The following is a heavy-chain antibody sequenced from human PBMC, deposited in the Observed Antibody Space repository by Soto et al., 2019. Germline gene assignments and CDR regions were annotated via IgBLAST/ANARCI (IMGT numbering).Heavy chain of an antibody. Sequence: QVQLVQSGAEVRRTGSSVKVSCKASGGSFSYYAFSWVRQGPGQGLEWMGGIIPLFGTTKYAQTFQGRVTITADESTKIVYRELSSLRSEDTAVYYCARSGEAYYDVLTGYYKGSWFDPWGQGTLVTVSS. CDR3: ARSGEAYYDVLTGYYKGSWFDP. CDR2: IIPLFGTT. V-gene: IGHV1-69*01. D-gene: IGHD3-9*01. J-gene: IGHJ5*02. CDR1: GGSFSYYA.